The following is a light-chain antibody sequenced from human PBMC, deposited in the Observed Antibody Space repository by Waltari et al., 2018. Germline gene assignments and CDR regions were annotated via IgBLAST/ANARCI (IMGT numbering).Light chain of an antibody. CDR2: DES. J-gene: IGLJ2*01. V-gene: IGLV3-21*02. CDR1: NIWHRG. Sequence: SYVLTQPPSVSVAPGQTARITCGGSNIWHRGVYWYQQKPGQAPLLVIYDESDRPSGIPDRFSGSKSGTTATLTISGVEAGDEAEYYCQVWDGTTDHPYVVFGGGTKLTVL. CDR3: QVWDGTTDHPYVV.